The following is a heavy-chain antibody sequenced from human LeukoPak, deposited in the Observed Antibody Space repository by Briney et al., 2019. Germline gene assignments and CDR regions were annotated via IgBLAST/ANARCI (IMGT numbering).Heavy chain of an antibody. J-gene: IGHJ4*02. Sequence: SETLSLTCTVSGDSISSSSSYWGWIRQPPGEGLEWIGSISYSGTTYYNPSLTSRVTISLDTSKNQFSLKLSSVTAADTAVYYCARETTAHGYFDYWGQGTLVTVSS. V-gene: IGHV4-39*07. CDR2: ISYSGTT. CDR3: ARETTAHGYFDY. CDR1: GDSISSSSSY. D-gene: IGHD4-17*01.